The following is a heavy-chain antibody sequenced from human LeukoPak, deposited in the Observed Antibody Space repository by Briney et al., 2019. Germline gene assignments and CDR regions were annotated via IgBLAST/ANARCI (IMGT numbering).Heavy chain of an antibody. CDR2: IYPGDSET. CDR3: ARRYYYDSSGYYLAHDAFDI. J-gene: IGHJ3*02. CDR1: GYSFTSHW. V-gene: IGHV5-51*01. Sequence: GESLKISCKGSGYSFTSHWIGWVRQMPGKGLEWMGIIYPGDSETRHSPSFQGQVTISADKSISTAYLQWSSLKASDTAMYYCARRYYYDSSGYYLAHDAFDIWGQGTMVTVSS. D-gene: IGHD3-22*01.